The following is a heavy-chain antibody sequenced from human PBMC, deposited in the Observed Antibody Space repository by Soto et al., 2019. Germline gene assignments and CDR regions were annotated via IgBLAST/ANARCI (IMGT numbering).Heavy chain of an antibody. CDR3: ARDKEVVNPFDY. J-gene: IGHJ4*02. D-gene: IGHD2-15*01. CDR2: IKQDGSEK. CDR1: AYPFSRYL. V-gene: IGHV3-7*03. Sequence: GSLRLSFSASAYPFSRYLMSWVRPAPGKGLEWVANIKQDGSEKYYVDSVKGRFTISRDNAKNSLYLQMNSLRAEDTAVYYCARDKEVVNPFDYWGQGNLVTFS.